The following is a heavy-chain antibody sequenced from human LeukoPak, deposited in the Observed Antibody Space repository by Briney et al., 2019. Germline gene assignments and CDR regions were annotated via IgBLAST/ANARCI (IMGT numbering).Heavy chain of an antibody. CDR2: INHSGST. J-gene: IGHJ6*03. D-gene: IGHD3-3*01. CDR1: GGSFSGYY. V-gene: IGHV4-34*01. CDR3: ARRSGSGYYRYYYYYMDV. Sequence: SETLSLTCAVSGGSFSGYYWSWIRQPPGKGLEWIGEINHSGSTNYNPSLRSRVTISVDTSKNQFSLKLSSVTAADTAVYYCARRSGSGYYRYYYYYMDVWGKGTTVTISS.